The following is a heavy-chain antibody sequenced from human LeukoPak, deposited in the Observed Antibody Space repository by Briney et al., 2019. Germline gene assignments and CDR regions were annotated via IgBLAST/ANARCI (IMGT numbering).Heavy chain of an antibody. J-gene: IGHJ5*02. Sequence: PSQTLSLTCTVSGGSISSYYWSWIRQPAGKGLEWIGRIYTSGSTNYNPSLKSRVTMSVDTSKNQFSLKLSSVTAADTAVYYCAKDNSNPCWFDPWGQGILVTVSS. CDR1: GGSISSYY. CDR2: IYTSGST. D-gene: IGHD4-11*01. V-gene: IGHV4-4*07. CDR3: AKDNSNPCWFDP.